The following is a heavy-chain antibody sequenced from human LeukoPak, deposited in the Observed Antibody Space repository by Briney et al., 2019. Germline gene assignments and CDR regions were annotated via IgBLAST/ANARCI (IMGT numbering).Heavy chain of an antibody. Sequence: SETLSLTCTVSGYSISSGYYGGWIRQPPGKGREWIGDINHSGSTKYNPSLMSRVAISVDASKNHFSLNLRSVTAADTAVYYCARLPLGAFAEFLNFDYWGQGIPVTVSS. CDR3: ARLPLGAFAEFLNFDY. D-gene: IGHD3-10*01. CDR1: GYSISSGYY. CDR2: INHSGST. J-gene: IGHJ4*02. V-gene: IGHV4-38-2*02.